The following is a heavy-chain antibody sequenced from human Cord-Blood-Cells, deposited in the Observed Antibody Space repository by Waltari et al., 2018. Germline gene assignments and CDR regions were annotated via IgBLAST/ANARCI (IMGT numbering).Heavy chain of an antibody. CDR3: ARETGWGLGLGRYFDY. CDR2: IYHSGST. J-gene: IGHJ4*02. CDR1: GYSISSGYY. V-gene: IGHV4-38-2*02. Sequence: QVQLQESGPGLVKPSETLSLTCAVSGYSISSGYYWDWIRQPPGKGLEWIGSIYHSGSTYYNPSLKSRVTISVDTSKNQFSLKLSSVTAADTAVYYCARETGWGLGLGRYFDYWGQGTLVTVSS. D-gene: IGHD7-27*01.